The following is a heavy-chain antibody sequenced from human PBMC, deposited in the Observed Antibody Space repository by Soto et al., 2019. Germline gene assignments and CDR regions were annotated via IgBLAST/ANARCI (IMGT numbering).Heavy chain of an antibody. V-gene: IGHV1-69*04. J-gene: IGHJ6*03. D-gene: IGHD2-15*01. Sequence: SVKVSCKASGGTFSSYTISWVRQAPGQGLEWMGRIIPILGIANYAQKFQGRVTITADKSTSTAYMELSSLRSEDTAVYYCARDLVRNYYMDVWGKGTTVTVSS. CDR1: GGTFSSYT. CDR3: ARDLVRNYYMDV. CDR2: IIPILGIA.